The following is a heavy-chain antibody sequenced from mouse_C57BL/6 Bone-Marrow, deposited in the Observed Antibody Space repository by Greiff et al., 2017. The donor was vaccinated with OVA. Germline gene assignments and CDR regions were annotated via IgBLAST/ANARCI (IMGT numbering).Heavy chain of an antibody. CDR1: GYTFTSYW. Sequence: VQLQQPGAELVRPGSSVKLSCKASGYTFTSYWMHWVKQRPIQGLEWIGNIDPSDSETHYNQKFKDKATLTVDKSSNTAYMQLSSLTSEDSAVYYCARNYYGSSAAWFAYWGQGTLVTVSA. D-gene: IGHD1-1*01. CDR3: ARNYYGSSAAWFAY. CDR2: IDPSDSET. V-gene: IGHV1-52*01. J-gene: IGHJ3*01.